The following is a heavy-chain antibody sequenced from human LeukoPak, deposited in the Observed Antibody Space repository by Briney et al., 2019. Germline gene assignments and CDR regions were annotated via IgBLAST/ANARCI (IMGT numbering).Heavy chain of an antibody. Sequence: ASVKVSCKASGYTFTGYYMHWVRQAPGQGPEWMGWINPNSGGTNYAQKFQGRVTMTRDTSISTAYMELSRLRSDDTAVYYCASGDMVRGVTTDYWGQGTLVTVSS. J-gene: IGHJ4*02. CDR1: GYTFTGYY. CDR2: INPNSGGT. CDR3: ASGDMVRGVTTDY. D-gene: IGHD3-10*01. V-gene: IGHV1-2*02.